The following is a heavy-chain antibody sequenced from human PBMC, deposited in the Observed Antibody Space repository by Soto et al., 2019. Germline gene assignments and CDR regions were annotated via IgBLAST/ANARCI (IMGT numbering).Heavy chain of an antibody. CDR1: VFTFSDYG. D-gene: IGHD6-19*01. CDR2: ISPDGNNQ. Sequence: GGSLRLSCIVSVFTFSDYGMHLVRQAPGKGLEWVAVISPDGNNQYYPDSLRGRFTISRDDSKSTLYLQLNSLRAEDTAVYYCVKPSGWYTESWGQGTTVTVSS. J-gene: IGHJ5*02. CDR3: VKPSGWYTES. V-gene: IGHV3-30*18.